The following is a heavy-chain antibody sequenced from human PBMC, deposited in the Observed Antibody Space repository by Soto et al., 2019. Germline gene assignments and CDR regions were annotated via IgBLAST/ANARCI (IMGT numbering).Heavy chain of an antibody. CDR1: GFSFNSHA. CDR3: AKDRTVTTYYYYYGMDV. V-gene: IGHV3-23*01. D-gene: IGHD4-4*01. Sequence: GGSLRLSCAASGFSFNSHAMTWVRQAPGRGLEWVAAINSGVDAYYADSVKGRFTISRDNSKNTLYLQMNSLRAEDTAVYYCAKDRTVTTYYYYYGMDVWGQGTTVTVSS. J-gene: IGHJ6*02. CDR2: INSGVDA.